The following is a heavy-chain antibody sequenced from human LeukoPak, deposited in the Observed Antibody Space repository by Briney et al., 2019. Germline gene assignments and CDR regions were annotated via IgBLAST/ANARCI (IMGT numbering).Heavy chain of an antibody. CDR1: GFTFSSYA. CDR2: IGASGSST. CDR3: AKDPYCGGDCYFDL. J-gene: IGHJ2*01. D-gene: IGHD2-21*01. V-gene: IGHV3-23*01. Sequence: GGSLRLSCVASGFTFSSYAMSWVRQAPGKGLEWVSGIGASGSSTYYADFLKGRFTISRDNSKNTLYLQVNSLRAEDTAVYYCAKDPYCGGDCYFDLWGRGTLVTVSS.